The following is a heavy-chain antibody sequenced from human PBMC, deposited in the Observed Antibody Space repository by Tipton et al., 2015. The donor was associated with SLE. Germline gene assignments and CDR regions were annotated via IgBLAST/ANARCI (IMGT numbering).Heavy chain of an antibody. J-gene: IGHJ4*02. Sequence: RSLRLSCAASGFTFSSYAMHWVRQAPGKGLEWVAVISYDGSNKYYADSVKGRFTISRDNSKNTLYLQMNSLRAEDTAVYYCARDQRSGRRDWGQGTLVTVSS. V-gene: IGHV3-30-3*01. CDR1: GFTFSSYA. CDR2: ISYDGSNK. CDR3: ARDQRSGRRD. D-gene: IGHD1-26*01.